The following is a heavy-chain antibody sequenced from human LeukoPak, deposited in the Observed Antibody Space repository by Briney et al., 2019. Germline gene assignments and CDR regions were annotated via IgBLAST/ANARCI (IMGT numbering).Heavy chain of an antibody. CDR1: GYTFTDYY. CDR2: VNPRRGDT. V-gene: IGHV1-2*02. J-gene: IGHJ4*02. CDR3: AKAARSSDTSVLRFLEWLLTD. D-gene: IGHD3-3*01. Sequence: EASVKVSCKTSGYTFTDYYIHWVRQAPGQGLEWMGRVNPRRGDTSFARKFQGRVTMSSDTSISTVYMDLSSLRSDDTAVYFCAKAARSSDTSVLRFLEWLLTDWGQGTLVTVSS.